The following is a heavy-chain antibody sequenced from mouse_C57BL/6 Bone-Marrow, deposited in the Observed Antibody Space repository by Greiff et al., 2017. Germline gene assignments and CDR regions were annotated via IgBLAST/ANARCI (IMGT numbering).Heavy chain of an antibody. D-gene: IGHD2-3*01. CDR2: INPSSGYT. CDR1: GYTFTSYW. Sequence: VQLVQSGAELAKPGASVKLSCKASGYTFTSYWMHWVKQRPGQGLEWIGYINPSSGYTKYNQKFKDKATLTADKSSSTAYMQLSSLTSEDSAVYDVAMPYGYYVWFAYWGQGTLVTVSA. J-gene: IGHJ3*01. V-gene: IGHV1-7*01. CDR3: AMPYGYYVWFAY.